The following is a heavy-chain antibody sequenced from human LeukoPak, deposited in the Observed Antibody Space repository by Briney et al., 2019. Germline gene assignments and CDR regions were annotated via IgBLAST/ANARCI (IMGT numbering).Heavy chain of an antibody. D-gene: IGHD6-19*01. CDR1: DDSVSSSRYY. CDR2: IYHGSA. V-gene: IGHV4-61*01. J-gene: IGHJ5*01. CDR3: AREGGRQWLVSGALDS. Sequence: PSETLSLTCTVSDDSVSSSRYYWTWIRQPPGKGLECIGYIYHGSATYNPSLESRVTLSMDTSKNQYSLKMTSVTAADTAVYYCAREGGRQWLVSGALDSWGQGTLVTVSS.